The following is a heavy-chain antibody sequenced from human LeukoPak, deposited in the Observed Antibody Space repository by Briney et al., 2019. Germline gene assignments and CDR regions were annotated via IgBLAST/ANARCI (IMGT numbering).Heavy chain of an antibody. Sequence: SETLSLTCTVSEDSIATSGHYWGWIRQPPGKGLEWVGRLYSDGRTFYNPSLRNRVSISADTSKNQFSLKLTSVTAADTAVYFCSRLTKGRYFDRFFDDWGQGTLVTVSP. D-gene: IGHD3-9*01. CDR2: LYSDGRT. CDR1: EDSIATSGHY. V-gene: IGHV4-39*01. J-gene: IGHJ4*02. CDR3: SRLTKGRYFDRFFDD.